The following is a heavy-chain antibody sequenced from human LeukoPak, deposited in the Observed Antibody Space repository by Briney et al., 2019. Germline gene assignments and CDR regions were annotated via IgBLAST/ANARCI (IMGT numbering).Heavy chain of an antibody. CDR2: INPNSGGT. Sequence: ASVKVSCKASGYTFTGCYMHWVRQAPGQGLEWMGWINPNSGGTNYAQKFQGRVTMTRDTSISTAYMELSSLRSDDTAMYYCAREWEIVVVPATPAYWGQGSLLTVSS. J-gene: IGHJ4*02. CDR3: AREWEIVVVPATPAY. CDR1: GYTFTGCY. V-gene: IGHV1-2*02. D-gene: IGHD2-2*01.